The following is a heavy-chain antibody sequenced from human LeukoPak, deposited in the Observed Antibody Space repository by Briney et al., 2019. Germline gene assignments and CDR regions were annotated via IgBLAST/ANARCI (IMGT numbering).Heavy chain of an antibody. J-gene: IGHJ3*02. CDR2: ISSSSSYI. CDR1: GFTFGSYS. Sequence: GGSLRLSCAASGFTFGSYSMNWVRQAPGKGLEWVSSISSSSSYIYYADSVKGRFTISRDNAKNSLYLQMNSLRAEDTAVYYCARGRYFDWSDPYDAFDIWGQGTMVTVSS. CDR3: ARGRYFDWSDPYDAFDI. D-gene: IGHD3-9*01. V-gene: IGHV3-21*01.